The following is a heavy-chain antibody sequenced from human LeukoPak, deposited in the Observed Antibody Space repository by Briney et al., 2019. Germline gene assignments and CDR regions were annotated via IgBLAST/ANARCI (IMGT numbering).Heavy chain of an antibody. CDR1: GYTFTGYY. Sequence: ASVKVSCKASGYTFTGYYFHWVRQAPGQGLEWMGWINPNTAGTNYAQKFLGGVTLTWDTSISTAYMELNRLTSDDTAVYYCATSAGDYRAGHYMGAWGKGTSVTVSS. CDR3: ATSAGDYRAGHYMGA. D-gene: IGHD4-11*01. V-gene: IGHV1-2*02. J-gene: IGHJ6*03. CDR2: INPNTAGT.